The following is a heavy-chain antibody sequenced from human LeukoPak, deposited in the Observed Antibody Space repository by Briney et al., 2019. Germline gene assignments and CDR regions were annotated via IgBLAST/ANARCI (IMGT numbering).Heavy chain of an antibody. CDR3: AEDFLPVGTPSNYFDY. CDR2: ISAYKGDT. CDR1: GYTFSNYG. V-gene: IGHV1-18*01. D-gene: IGHD4-23*01. Sequence: APVKVSCKTSGYTFSNYGIAWVRQAPGQGFEWMGWISAYKGDTIYAQKFQGRVTMTTDTSTTTAYMELRSLRSEDTAVYYCAEDFLPVGTPSNYFDYWGQGTLVTVSS. J-gene: IGHJ4*02.